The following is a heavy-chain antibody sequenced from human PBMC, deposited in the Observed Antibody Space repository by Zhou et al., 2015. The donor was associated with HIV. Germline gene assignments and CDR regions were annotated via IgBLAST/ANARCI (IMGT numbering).Heavy chain of an antibody. CDR3: ARPRGPHCSSTSCYLAEFQDYWFDP. Sequence: QVQLVQSGAEVKKPGSSVKVSCKASGGTFSSYAISWVRQAPGQGLEWMGGIIPIFGTANYAQKFQGRVTITADESTSTAYMELSSLRSEDTAVYYCARPRGPHCSSTSCYLAEFQDYWFDPLGPGNPGHRLL. CDR2: IIPIFGTA. J-gene: IGHJ5*02. D-gene: IGHD2-2*01. V-gene: IGHV1-69*01. CDR1: GGTFSSYA.